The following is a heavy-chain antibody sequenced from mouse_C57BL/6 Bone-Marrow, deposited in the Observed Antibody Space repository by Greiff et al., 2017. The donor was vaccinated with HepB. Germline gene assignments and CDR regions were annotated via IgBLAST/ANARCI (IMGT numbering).Heavy chain of an antibody. Sequence: EVQRVESGGGLVQPGGSLKLSCAASGFTFSDYYMYWVRQTPEKRLEWVAYISNGGGSTYYPDTVKGRFTISRDKAKNTLYLQMSRLKSEDTAMYYCARHPHYGSSPNYAMDYWGQGTSVTVSS. CDR1: GFTFSDYY. CDR3: ARHPHYGSSPNYAMDY. V-gene: IGHV5-12*01. J-gene: IGHJ4*01. CDR2: ISNGGGST. D-gene: IGHD1-1*01.